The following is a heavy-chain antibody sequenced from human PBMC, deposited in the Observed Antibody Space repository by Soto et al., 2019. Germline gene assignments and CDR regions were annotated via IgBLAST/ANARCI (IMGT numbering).Heavy chain of an antibody. CDR1: GFTFTSSA. CDR3: AADGSYSTSGGMDV. Sequence: GASVKVSCKASGFTFTSSAVQWVRQARGQRLEWMGWIVVGSGNTNYAQKFQERVTITRDMSTSTAYMELSSLRSEDTAVYYCAADGSYSTSGGMDVWGQGTTVTVSS. CDR2: IVVGSGNT. D-gene: IGHD6-6*01. J-gene: IGHJ6*02. V-gene: IGHV1-58*01.